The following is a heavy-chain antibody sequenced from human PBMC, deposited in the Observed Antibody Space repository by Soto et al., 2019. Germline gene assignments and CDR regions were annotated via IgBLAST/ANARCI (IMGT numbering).Heavy chain of an antibody. V-gene: IGHV4-31*03. CDR3: ARTQDIGNPGAGFDI. J-gene: IGHJ3*02. CDR2: IHYSGST. D-gene: IGHD2-15*01. CDR1: GDSISSGAYY. Sequence: QVQLQESDPGLVKPSQTLSLTCTVSGDSISSGAYYWSWIRQHPGKGLEWIAYIHYSGSTYYNPSLKSRVTISVDTSKNQFSLKLSSVTAADTAFYYCARTQDIGNPGAGFDIWGQGTMVTVSS.